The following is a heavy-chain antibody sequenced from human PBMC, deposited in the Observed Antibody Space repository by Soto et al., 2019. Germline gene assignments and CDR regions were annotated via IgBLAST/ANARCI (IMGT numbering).Heavy chain of an antibody. J-gene: IGHJ5*02. Sequence: PGGSLRLSCAASGFTFDDYAMHWVRQAPGKGLEWVSGISWNSGSIGYADSVKGRFTISRDNAKNSLYLQMNSLRAEDTALYYCASSSSSWYNWFDPWGQGTLVTVSS. CDR3: ASSSSSWYNWFDP. CDR1: GFTFDDYA. V-gene: IGHV3-9*01. CDR2: ISWNSGSI. D-gene: IGHD6-13*01.